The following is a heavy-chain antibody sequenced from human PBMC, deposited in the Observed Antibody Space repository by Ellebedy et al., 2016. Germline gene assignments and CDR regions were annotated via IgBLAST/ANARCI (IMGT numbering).Heavy chain of an antibody. CDR1: GYSFTSYY. J-gene: IGHJ4*02. D-gene: IGHD1-14*01. CDR2: INLRSGDT. V-gene: IGHV1-46*03. CDR3: AREKPASCYFDY. Sequence: ASVKVSXXASGYSFTSYYVHWVRRAPGQGLEWMGMINLRSGDTNYAQKFRSRVTMTRDTSTSTVYMELSGLRSEDTAVYYCAREKPASCYFDYWGQGVLVTVSS.